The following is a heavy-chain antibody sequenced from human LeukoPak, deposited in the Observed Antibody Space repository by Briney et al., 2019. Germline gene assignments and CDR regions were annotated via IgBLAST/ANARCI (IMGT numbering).Heavy chain of an antibody. Sequence: SETLSLTCTVSGGSISSYYWSWIRQPPGKGLDWVGHIYYSGSTNYNPSLKSRVTISVDTSKNQFSLKLSSVTAADTAVYYCARGVPGYYDSSGMWDYWGQGTLVTVSS. CDR3: ARGVPGYYDSSGMWDY. CDR1: GGSISSYY. CDR2: IYYSGST. V-gene: IGHV4-59*01. J-gene: IGHJ4*02. D-gene: IGHD3-22*01.